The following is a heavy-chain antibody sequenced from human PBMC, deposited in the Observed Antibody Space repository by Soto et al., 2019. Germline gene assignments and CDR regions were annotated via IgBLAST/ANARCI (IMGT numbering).Heavy chain of an antibody. J-gene: IGHJ6*02. CDR1: GFTFSTSA. Sequence: SVKVSCKASGFTFSTSAVQWVRQARGQRPEWMGWIVGGSGNTNYAQNSQERVIITRDMSTGTVYMELSSLRSDDTAVYFCAARRSGLYAMDVWGQGTTVTVSS. CDR2: IVGGSGNT. D-gene: IGHD1-26*01. V-gene: IGHV1-58*01. CDR3: AARRSGLYAMDV.